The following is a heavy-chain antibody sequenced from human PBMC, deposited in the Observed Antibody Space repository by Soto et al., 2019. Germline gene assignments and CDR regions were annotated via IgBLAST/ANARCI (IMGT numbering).Heavy chain of an antibody. CDR2: INHSGST. D-gene: IGHD1-26*01. CDR1: GGSFSGYY. V-gene: IGHV4-34*01. CDR3: ASPSGVGGGADAFDI. Sequence: TSETLSLTCAVYGGSFSGYYWSWIRQPPGKGLEWIGEINHSGSTNYNPSLKSRVTISVDTSKNQFSLKLSSVTAADTAVYYCASPSGVGGGADAFDIWGQGTMVTVS. J-gene: IGHJ3*02.